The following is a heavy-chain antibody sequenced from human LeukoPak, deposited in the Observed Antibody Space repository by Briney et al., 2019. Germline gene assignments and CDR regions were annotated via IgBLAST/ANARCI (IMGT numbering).Heavy chain of an antibody. D-gene: IGHD3-10*01. J-gene: IGHJ4*02. Sequence: PSETLSLTCTVSGGSISSYYWSWIRQPAGKGLEWIGRIYTSGSTNYNPSLKSRVTMSVDTSKNQFSLKLSSVTAADTAVYYCARDHDGSGSYSFDYWGQGTLVTVSS. CDR3: ARDHDGSGSYSFDY. V-gene: IGHV4-4*07. CDR2: IYTSGST. CDR1: GGSISSYY.